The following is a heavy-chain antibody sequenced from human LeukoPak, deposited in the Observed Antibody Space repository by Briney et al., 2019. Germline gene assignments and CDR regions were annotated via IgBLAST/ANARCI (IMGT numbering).Heavy chain of an antibody. CDR1: GGSISSSSYY. J-gene: IGHJ4*02. Sequence: PSETLSLTCTVSGGSISSSSYYWGWIRQPPGKGLEWIGSIYYSGSTYYNPSLKSRVTISVDTSKNQFSLKLSSVTAADTAVYYCARIESYYDSSGYYYLDYWGQGTLVTVSS. CDR3: ARIESYYDSSGYYYLDY. V-gene: IGHV4-39*01. D-gene: IGHD3-22*01. CDR2: IYYSGST.